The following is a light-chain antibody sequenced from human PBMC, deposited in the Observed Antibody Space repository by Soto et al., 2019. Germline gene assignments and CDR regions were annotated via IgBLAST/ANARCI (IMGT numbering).Light chain of an antibody. CDR3: QSYDSSLSTLV. CDR1: SSNIGAGYD. Sequence: QSALTQPPSVSGAPGQRVTISCTGSSSNIGAGYDVHWYQQLPGTAPKLLIFGNSNRPSGVPDRFSGSKSGTSVSLAITGLQAEDEADYYCQSYDSSLSTLVFGGGTKLTVL. CDR2: GNS. J-gene: IGLJ2*01. V-gene: IGLV1-40*01.